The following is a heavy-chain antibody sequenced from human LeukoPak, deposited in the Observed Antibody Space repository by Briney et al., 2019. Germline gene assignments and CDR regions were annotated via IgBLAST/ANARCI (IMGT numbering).Heavy chain of an antibody. CDR3: ARRRGLGYCSSTSCYAGYFDY. CDR1: GFTFDDYA. J-gene: IGHJ4*02. D-gene: IGHD2-2*01. V-gene: IGHV3-9*01. Sequence: PGGSLRLSCAASGFTFDDYAMHWVRQAPGKALEWVSGISWNSGSIGYADSAKGRFTISRGNAKNSLYLQMNSLRAEDTALYYCARRRGLGYCSSTSCYAGYFDYWGQGTLDTVSS. CDR2: ISWNSGSI.